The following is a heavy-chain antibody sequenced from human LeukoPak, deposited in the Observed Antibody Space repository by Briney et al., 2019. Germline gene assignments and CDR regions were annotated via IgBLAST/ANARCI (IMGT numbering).Heavy chain of an antibody. CDR2: ISSSSITI. Sequence: PGGSLRLSCAASGFTFSSYSLNWVRQAPGKGLEWVSFISSSSITIYYADSVKGRFTISRDNAEKSLYLQMNSLRAEDTAVSYCARDRGGSYSAIDYWGQGTLVSVSS. V-gene: IGHV3-48*04. CDR1: GFTFSSYS. D-gene: IGHD2-15*01. J-gene: IGHJ4*02. CDR3: ARDRGGSYSAIDY.